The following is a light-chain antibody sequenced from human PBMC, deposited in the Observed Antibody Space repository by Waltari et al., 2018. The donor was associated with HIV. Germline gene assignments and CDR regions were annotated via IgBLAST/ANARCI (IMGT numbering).Light chain of an antibody. V-gene: IGKV4-1*01. Sequence: DIVMTQSPASLAVSPGERATINCKSSQNVLYSSNNKNYLVWYQQKPGQPPKLLIYWASTRESGVPDRFSGSGSGTDFTLTITSLQAEDVAVYYCQQYYSTPWTFGQGTKVEIK. CDR1: QNVLYSSNNKNY. CDR2: WAS. J-gene: IGKJ1*01. CDR3: QQYYSTPWT.